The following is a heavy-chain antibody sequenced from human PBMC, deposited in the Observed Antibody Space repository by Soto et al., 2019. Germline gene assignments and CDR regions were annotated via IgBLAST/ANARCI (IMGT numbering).Heavy chain of an antibody. V-gene: IGHV1-69*02. CDR3: ARFPLVVLNYFES. Sequence: QVQLVQSGAEVKKPGSSVKVSCKASGGTFRNYPINWVRQAPGQGLEWMGSIFPLTDIPDYAQNFQARLTISADKSTSTAYMELSSLTSDDTAMYFCARFPLVVLNYFESWGQGTLVTVSS. CDR1: GGTFRNYP. J-gene: IGHJ4*02. CDR2: IFPLTDIP.